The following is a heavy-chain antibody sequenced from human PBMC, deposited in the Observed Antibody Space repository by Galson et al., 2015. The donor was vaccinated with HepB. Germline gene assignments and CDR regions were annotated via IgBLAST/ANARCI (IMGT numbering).Heavy chain of an antibody. J-gene: IGHJ4*02. V-gene: IGHV3-7*01. CDR2: INLDGSET. CDR1: RFTFSSYW. Sequence: SLRLSCAASRFTFSSYWMHWVRQAPGKGLEWVANINLDGSETYYLGSVKGRFTISRDNAKNSLYLQMNSLRAEDAAIYYCARRYFDIWGQGILVTVSS. CDR3: ARRYFDI.